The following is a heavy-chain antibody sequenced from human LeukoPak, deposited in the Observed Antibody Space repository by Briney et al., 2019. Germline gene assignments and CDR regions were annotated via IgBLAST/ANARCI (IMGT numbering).Heavy chain of an antibody. Sequence: GGTLRLSCAPSGFTFRSYWMHGAAHAPGRGLWWVSRINNDGSDIIYADSVKGRFTVSRDNTKNTLYLQMNSLRDEDTAVYYCAKFAAPGSWGQGSLVTVSS. D-gene: IGHD6-25*01. J-gene: IGHJ5*02. CDR3: AKFAAPGS. CDR1: GFTFRSYW. CDR2: INNDGSDI. V-gene: IGHV3-74*01.